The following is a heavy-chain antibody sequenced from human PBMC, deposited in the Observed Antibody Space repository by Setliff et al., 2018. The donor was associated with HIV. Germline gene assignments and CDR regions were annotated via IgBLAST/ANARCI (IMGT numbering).Heavy chain of an antibody. Sequence: SETLSLPCTVSGGSMSSSSYYWGWIRQTPAKGLEWIGIIYYSGATYYNPSLTSRVTISVDTSRNQFSLKLRSVTAADTAAYYCARLGYVSGGFYKTPGPYYFDYWGQGALVTVSS. D-gene: IGHD3-10*01. CDR3: ARLGYVSGGFYKTPGPYYFDY. V-gene: IGHV4-39*01. CDR1: GGSMSSSSYY. J-gene: IGHJ4*02. CDR2: IYYSGAT.